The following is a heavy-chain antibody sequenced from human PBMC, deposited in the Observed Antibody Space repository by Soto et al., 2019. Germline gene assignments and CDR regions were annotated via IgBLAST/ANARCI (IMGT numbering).Heavy chain of an antibody. Sequence: SDTLSITLIVSGGSISSGGYYWILKRHHPWKCLDWIGYIYYSGSTYYNPSLKSRVTISVDTSKNQFSLKLSSVTAAETAVYYCARVVGVVVVVAAIRPRNPGHYFEYWGQGTLVTVSS. CDR3: ARVVGVVVVVAAIRPRNPGHYFEY. CDR1: GGSISSGGYY. CDR2: IYYSGST. J-gene: IGHJ4*02. V-gene: IGHV4-31*02. D-gene: IGHD2-15*01.